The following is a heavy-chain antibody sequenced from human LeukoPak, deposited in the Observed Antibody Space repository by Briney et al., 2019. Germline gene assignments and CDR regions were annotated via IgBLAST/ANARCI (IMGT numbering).Heavy chain of an antibody. CDR2: IYTSGST. D-gene: IGHD3-22*01. J-gene: IGHJ4*02. CDR1: GGSISNYY. Sequence: SETLSLTCSVSGGSISNYYWSWIRQPAGKGLEWIGRIYTSGSTKYNPSLTSRVTMSLDKSKNRFSLKLSSVIAADTAVYYCANLHRDSDGYYYVDNWGQGTLVTVSS. V-gene: IGHV4-4*07. CDR3: ANLHRDSDGYYYVDN.